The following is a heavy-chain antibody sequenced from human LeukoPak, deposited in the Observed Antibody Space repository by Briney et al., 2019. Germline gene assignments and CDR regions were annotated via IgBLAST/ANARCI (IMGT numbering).Heavy chain of an antibody. D-gene: IGHD4-11*01. Sequence: SETLSLTCAVYSGSFSAYYWSWIRQPPGKGLEWIGEINHSGSTSYNPSLESRVTVLVDKSKNQLSLKLRSVTAADTAVYYCARGRENYSRAGFGYWAQGTLVTVSS. CDR2: INHSGST. V-gene: IGHV4-34*01. J-gene: IGHJ4*02. CDR3: ARGRENYSRAGFGY. CDR1: SGSFSAYY.